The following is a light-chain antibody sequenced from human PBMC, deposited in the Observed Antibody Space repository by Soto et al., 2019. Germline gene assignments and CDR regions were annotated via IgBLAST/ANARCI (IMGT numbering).Light chain of an antibody. Sequence: QSVLTQPPSASGSPGQSVTISCTGTGSDIGGYNFVSWYQQHPGKVPKLIIYEVNKRPSGVPDRFSGSKSGNTASLTVSGLQSDDEADYYCSSYAGTNNRYVFGTGTKVTAL. CDR1: GSDIGGYNF. CDR2: EVN. J-gene: IGLJ1*01. CDR3: SSYAGTNNRYV. V-gene: IGLV2-8*01.